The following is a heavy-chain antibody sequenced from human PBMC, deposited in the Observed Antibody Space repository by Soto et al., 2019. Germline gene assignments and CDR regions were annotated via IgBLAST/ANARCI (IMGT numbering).Heavy chain of an antibody. V-gene: IGHV1-18*01. CDR2: ISAYNGNT. CDR1: GYTFTSYG. CDR3: AREVESSGYYYFDY. Sequence: ASVKVSCKASGYTFTSYGMRRVRQAPGQGLEWMGWISAYNGNTNYAQKLQGRVTMTTDTSTSTAYMELRSLRSDDTAVYYCAREVESSGYYYFDYWGQGTLVTVSS. D-gene: IGHD3-22*01. J-gene: IGHJ4*02.